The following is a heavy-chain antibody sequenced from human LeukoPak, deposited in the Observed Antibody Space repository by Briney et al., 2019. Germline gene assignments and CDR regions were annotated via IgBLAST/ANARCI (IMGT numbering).Heavy chain of an antibody. V-gene: IGHV3-23*01. CDR2: INNGGTDT. J-gene: IGHJ4*02. D-gene: IGHD4-17*01. CDR1: GFTFSSYA. Sequence: GGSLRLSCAASGFTFSSYAMTWVRQAPGKGLEWVSSINNGGTDTYYEDSVKGRFTISRDNSKNTLSLHINSLSVEDTAVYYCAAAVNTGRAEHYWGQGTLVTVSS. CDR3: AAAVNTGRAEHY.